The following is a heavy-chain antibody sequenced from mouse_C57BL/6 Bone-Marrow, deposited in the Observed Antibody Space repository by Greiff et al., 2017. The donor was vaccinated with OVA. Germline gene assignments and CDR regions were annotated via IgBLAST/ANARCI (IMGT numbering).Heavy chain of an antibody. D-gene: IGHD2-10*02. CDR3: ARIPGYGNYGFDY. V-gene: IGHV1-4*01. CDR2: LNPSRGYT. J-gene: IGHJ2*01. Sequence: VQLQQSGAELARPGASVKMSCKASGYTFTSYTMHWVKQRPGQGLEWIGYLNPSRGYTKYNQKFKDKATLTADKSSSTAYMQLSSLTSEDSAVYYCARIPGYGNYGFDYWGQGTTLTVSS. CDR1: GYTFTSYT.